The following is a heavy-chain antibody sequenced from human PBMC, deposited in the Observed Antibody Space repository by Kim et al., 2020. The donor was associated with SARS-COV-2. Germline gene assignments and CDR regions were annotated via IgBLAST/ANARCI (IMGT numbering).Heavy chain of an antibody. CDR2: IYYSGST. CDR1: GGSISSYY. V-gene: IGHV4-59*01. J-gene: IGHJ2*01. D-gene: IGHD3-3*01. Sequence: SETLSLTCTVSGGSISSYYWSWIRQPPGKGLEWIGYIYYSGSTNYNPSLKSRVTISVDTSKNQFSLKLSSVTAADTAVYYCARDHREWLQYTATWYFVLWGRGTLVTVSS. CDR3: ARDHREWLQYTATWYFVL.